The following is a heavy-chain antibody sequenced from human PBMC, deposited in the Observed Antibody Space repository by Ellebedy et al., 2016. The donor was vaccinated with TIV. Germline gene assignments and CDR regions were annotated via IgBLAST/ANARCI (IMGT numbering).Heavy chain of an antibody. CDR3: ARERVVATIFHNYYYYGMDV. CDR2: ISSSSSTI. Sequence: GESLKISXAASGFTFSSYSMNWVRQAPGKGLEWVSYISSSSSTIYYADSVKGRFTISRDNAKNSLYLQMNSLRDEDTAVYYCARERVVATIFHNYYYYGMDVWGQGTTVTVSS. D-gene: IGHD5-12*01. V-gene: IGHV3-48*02. CDR1: GFTFSSYS. J-gene: IGHJ6*02.